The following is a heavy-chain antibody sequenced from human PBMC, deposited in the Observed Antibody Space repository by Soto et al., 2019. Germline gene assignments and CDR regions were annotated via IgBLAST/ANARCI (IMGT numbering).Heavy chain of an antibody. CDR3: ARVQRYFYIFNGYGGYFDY. CDR2: ISAYNGNT. V-gene: IGHV1-18*01. Sequence: ASVKVSCKASGYTFTSYGISWVRQAPGQGLEWMGWISAYNGNTNYAQKLQGRVTMTTDTSTSTAYMELRSLRSDDTAVYYCARVQRYFYIFNGYGGYFDYCGQLSLVPVSA. D-gene: IGHD3-9*01. CDR1: GYTFTSYG. J-gene: IGHJ4*02.